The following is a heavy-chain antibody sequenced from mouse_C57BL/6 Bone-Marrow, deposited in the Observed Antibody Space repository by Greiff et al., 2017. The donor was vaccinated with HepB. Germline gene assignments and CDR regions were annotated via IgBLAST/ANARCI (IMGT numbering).Heavy chain of an antibody. CDR2: IYPRSGNT. J-gene: IGHJ2*01. D-gene: IGHD2-5*01. V-gene: IGHV1-81*01. Sequence: VKLQESGAELARPGASVKLSCKASGYTFTSYGISWVKQRTGQGLEWIGEIYPRSGNTYYNEKFKGKATLTADKSSSTAYMELRSLTSEDSAVYFCARGRGIVRSYFDYWGQGTTLTVSS. CDR1: GYTFTSYG. CDR3: ARGRGIVRSYFDY.